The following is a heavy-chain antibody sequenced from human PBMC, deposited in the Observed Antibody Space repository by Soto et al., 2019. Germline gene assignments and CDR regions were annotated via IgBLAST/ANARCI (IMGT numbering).Heavy chain of an antibody. CDR3: ARGGDAYSYRVGLDV. CDR1: GDSVNSGDYY. Sequence: QVQLQESGPGLVKPSQTLSLTCSVSGDSVNSGDYYWSWIRQPPGKGQEWIGYIYYRGSTYYNPSLNSRVTISIDSSKNQFSLKLSSVTAADTAVYYCARGGDAYSYRVGLDVWGQGTTVTVSS. CDR2: IYYRGST. V-gene: IGHV4-30-4*01. D-gene: IGHD4-4*01. J-gene: IGHJ6*02.